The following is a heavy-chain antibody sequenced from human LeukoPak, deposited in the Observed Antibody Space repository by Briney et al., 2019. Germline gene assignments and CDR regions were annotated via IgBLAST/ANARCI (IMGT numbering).Heavy chain of an antibody. Sequence: GGSLRLSCAASGFTFSSYSMNWVRQAPGKGLEWVSSISSISSYIYYADSVKGRFTVSRDNAKNSLYLQMDSLRAEDTAVYYCARDPSGTYYPRVSGALDIWGQGTMVTVSS. CDR3: ARDPSGTYYPRVSGALDI. J-gene: IGHJ3*02. CDR1: GFTFSSYS. CDR2: ISSISSYI. D-gene: IGHD1-26*01. V-gene: IGHV3-21*03.